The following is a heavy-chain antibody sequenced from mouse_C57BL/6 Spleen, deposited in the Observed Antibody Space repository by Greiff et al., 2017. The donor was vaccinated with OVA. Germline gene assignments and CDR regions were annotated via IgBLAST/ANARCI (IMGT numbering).Heavy chain of an antibody. D-gene: IGHD1-1*01. CDR2: IWWDDDK. CDR3: ARMRYYGSSYEGYAMDY. Sequence: QVTLKVSGPGILQPSQTLSLTCSFSGFSLSTFGMGVGWIRQPSGKGLEWLAHIWWDDDKYYNPALKSRLTISKDTSKNQVFLKIANVDTADTATYYCARMRYYGSSYEGYAMDYWGQGTSVTVSS. CDR1: GFSLSTFGMG. V-gene: IGHV8-8*01. J-gene: IGHJ4*01.